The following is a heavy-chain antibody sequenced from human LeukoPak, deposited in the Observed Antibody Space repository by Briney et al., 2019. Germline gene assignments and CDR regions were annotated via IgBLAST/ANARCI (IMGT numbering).Heavy chain of an antibody. J-gene: IGHJ6*03. Sequence: GGSLRLSCAASGFTFSTYSMNWVRQAPGKGLEWVSSISSSSTYIYYADSVKGRFTISRDNSNNTLYLQMNSLRAEDTAVYYCAKDPQDGFRKYYYYYMDVWGKGTTVTVSS. CDR2: ISSSSTYI. CDR1: GFTFSTYS. D-gene: IGHD5-24*01. CDR3: AKDPQDGFRKYYYYYMDV. V-gene: IGHV3-21*01.